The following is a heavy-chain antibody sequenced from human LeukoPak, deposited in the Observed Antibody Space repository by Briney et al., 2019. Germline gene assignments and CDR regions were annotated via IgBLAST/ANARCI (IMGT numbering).Heavy chain of an antibody. D-gene: IGHD5-12*01. V-gene: IGHV4-4*07. CDR1: GGSISSHY. CDR2: MHTSGDT. J-gene: IGHJ3*02. Sequence: SETLSLTCTVSGGSISSHYWSWIRQFAGKGLEWIGRMHTSGDTNYNPSLKSRVTLSLDTSKNQFSLKVSSVTAADTAVYYCARDRTGYSGYEGDSFDIWGQGTMVTVSS. CDR3: ARDRTGYSGYEGDSFDI.